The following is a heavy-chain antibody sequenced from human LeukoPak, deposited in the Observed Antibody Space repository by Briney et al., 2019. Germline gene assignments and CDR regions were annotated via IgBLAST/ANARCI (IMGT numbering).Heavy chain of an antibody. CDR3: ARDRSSGGIVGATTYDP. D-gene: IGHD1-26*01. J-gene: IGHJ5*02. CDR1: GYTFTSYG. Sequence: ASVKVSCKASGYTFTSYGISWVRQAPGQGLEWMGWISAYNGNTNYAQKLQGRVTMTTDTSTSTAYMELRSLRSDDTAVYYCARDRSSGGIVGATTYDPWGQGTLVTVSP. CDR2: ISAYNGNT. V-gene: IGHV1-18*01.